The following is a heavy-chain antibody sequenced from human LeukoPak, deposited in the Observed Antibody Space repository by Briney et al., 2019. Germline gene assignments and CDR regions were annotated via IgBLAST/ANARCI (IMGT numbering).Heavy chain of an antibody. CDR1: GFTVSSKY. V-gene: IGHV3-66*01. D-gene: IGHD3-10*01. CDR2: ICSDSST. J-gene: IGHJ4*02. Sequence: PGRSLRLACAASGFTVSSKYMSWVSQAAGKWREWFSVICSDSSTYYADSVKGRFTTTRDNSKNTLYLQMNSRKAEDTAVYYCARIRSEGYFDYWGQGTLVTVSS. CDR3: ARIRSEGYFDY.